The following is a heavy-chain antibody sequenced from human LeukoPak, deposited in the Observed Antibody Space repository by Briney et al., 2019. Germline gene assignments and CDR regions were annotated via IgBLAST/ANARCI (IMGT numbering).Heavy chain of an antibody. J-gene: IGHJ4*02. V-gene: IGHV1-24*01. CDR1: GYTLTELS. CDR3: ATVPRAYDSSGYYYDY. CDR2: FDPEDGET. D-gene: IGHD3-22*01. Sequence: ASVKVSCTVSGYTLTELSMHWVRQAPGKGLEWMGGFDPEDGETIYAQKFLGRVTMTEDTSTDTAYMELSSLRSEDTAVYYCATVPRAYDSSGYYYDYWGQGTLVTVSS.